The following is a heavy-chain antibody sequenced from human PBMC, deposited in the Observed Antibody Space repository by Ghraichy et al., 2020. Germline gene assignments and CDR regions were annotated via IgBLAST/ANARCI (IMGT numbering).Heavy chain of an antibody. V-gene: IGHV1-46*01. CDR1: GYTFTNYY. J-gene: IGHJ4*02. D-gene: IGHD2-15*01. CDR2: IIPNGGST. Sequence: ASVKVSCKASGYTFTNYYMHWVRQAPGQGLEWMGIIIPNGGSTTYAQKFQGGVTMTRDTSTGTVYMELSSLRSEDTAVYYGARGGGGSWVDYWGQGTLVTVSS. CDR3: ARGGGGSWVDY.